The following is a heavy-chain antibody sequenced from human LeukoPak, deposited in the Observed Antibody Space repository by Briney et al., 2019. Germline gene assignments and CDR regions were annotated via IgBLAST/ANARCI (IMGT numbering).Heavy chain of an antibody. CDR2: IYYSGST. V-gene: IGHV4-59*08. J-gene: IGHJ1*01. D-gene: IGHD6-13*01. Sequence: PSETLSLTCTVSGGSISSYYWSWIRQPPGKGLEWIGYIYYSGSTNYNPSLKSRVTISVDTSKNQFSLKLSSVTAADTAVYYCARLRIAAAGMEYFQHWGQGTLVTVSS. CDR3: ARLRIAAAGMEYFQH. CDR1: GGSISSYY.